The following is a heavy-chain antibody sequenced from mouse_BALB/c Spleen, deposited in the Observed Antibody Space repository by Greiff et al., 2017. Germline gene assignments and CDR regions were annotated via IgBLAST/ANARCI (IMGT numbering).Heavy chain of an antibody. J-gene: IGHJ3*01. CDR2: ISDGGSYT. V-gene: IGHV5-4*02. Sequence: DVKLVESGGGLVKPGGSLKLSCAASGFTFSDYYMYWVRQTPEKRLEWVATISDGGSYTYYPDSVKGRFTISRDNAKNNLYLQMSSLKSEDTAMYYCARGDYGSWFAYWGQGTLVTVSA. CDR3: ARGDYGSWFAY. D-gene: IGHD2-4*01. CDR1: GFTFSDYY.